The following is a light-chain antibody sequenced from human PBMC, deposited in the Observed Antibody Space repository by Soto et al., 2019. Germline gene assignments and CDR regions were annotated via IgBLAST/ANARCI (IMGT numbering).Light chain of an antibody. CDR1: QSISSY. Sequence: DLPVTQSPSSLSASVGDRVTITCRASQSISSYLNWYQQKPGKAPKLLIYAASSLQSGVPSRFSGSGSGTDFTLTISSLQPEDFATYYCQQSYSTPCTFGGGTKVEIK. J-gene: IGKJ4*01. V-gene: IGKV1-39*01. CDR3: QQSYSTPCT. CDR2: AAS.